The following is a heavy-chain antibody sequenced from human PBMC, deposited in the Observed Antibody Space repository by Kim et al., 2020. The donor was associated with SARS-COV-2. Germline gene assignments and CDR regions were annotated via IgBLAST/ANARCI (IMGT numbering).Heavy chain of an antibody. CDR3: ATPFVPVDYYYGMDV. Sequence: SVKVSCKASGGTFSSYAISWVRQAPGQGLEWMGGIIPIFGTANYAQKFQGRVTITADESTSTAYMELSSLRSEDTAVYYCATPFVPVDYYYGMDVWGQGTTVTVSS. V-gene: IGHV1-69*13. D-gene: IGHD2-8*02. CDR2: IIPIFGTA. J-gene: IGHJ6*02. CDR1: GGTFSSYA.